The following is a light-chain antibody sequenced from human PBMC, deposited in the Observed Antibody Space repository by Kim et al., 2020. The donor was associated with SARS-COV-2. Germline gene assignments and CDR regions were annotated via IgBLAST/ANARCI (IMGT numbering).Light chain of an antibody. CDR1: QSLVYSDGNTY. Sequence: DVVMTQSPLSLPVTLGQPASISCRSSQSLVYSDGNTYLNWFQQRPGQSPRRLIYKVSNRDSGVPDRFSGSGSGTDFTLKISRVEADDVGVYYCMQGIHPSTFGQVTRLEIK. CDR2: KVS. CDR3: MQGIHPST. V-gene: IGKV2-30*01. J-gene: IGKJ5*01.